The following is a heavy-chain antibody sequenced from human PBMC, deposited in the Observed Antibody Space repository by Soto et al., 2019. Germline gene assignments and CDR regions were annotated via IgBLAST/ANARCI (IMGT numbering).Heavy chain of an antibody. CDR3: QATSPDPHDRSAFCEYLDY. CDR2: IAVGRGDT. CDR1: GFTFTSSA. Sequence: ASVKVSCKASGFTFTSSAVQWLRQARGQRLEWIGWIAVGRGDTRYGQKFQERVTIIWEVSTSSSYLALSSLRSDDTAVYSCQATSPDPHDRSAFCEYLDYRGRRALVTLSS. V-gene: IGHV1-58*01. J-gene: IGHJ4*02. D-gene: IGHD3-22*01.